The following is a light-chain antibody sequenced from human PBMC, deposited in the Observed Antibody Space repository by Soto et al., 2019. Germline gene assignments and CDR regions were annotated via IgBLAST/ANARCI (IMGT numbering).Light chain of an antibody. CDR1: QSVRSSY. J-gene: IGKJ1*01. Sequence: EIVLTQSPGTLSLSPGERATLSCRASQSVRSSYLAWYQQKPGQAPRLLIYGASSRDTGIPDRFSGSGSGTDFTLTISRLEPEDFAVYYCQQYDSSHKTFGQGTKVEIK. CDR2: GAS. V-gene: IGKV3-20*01. CDR3: QQYDSSHKT.